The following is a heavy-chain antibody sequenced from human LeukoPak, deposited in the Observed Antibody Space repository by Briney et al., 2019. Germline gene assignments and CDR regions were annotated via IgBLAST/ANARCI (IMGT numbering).Heavy chain of an antibody. CDR3: ARDASLRYFDWSYFDY. D-gene: IGHD3-9*01. V-gene: IGHV3-74*01. CDR1: GFTFSSYW. Sequence: GGSLRLSCAASGFTFSSYWMHWVRQAPGKGLVWVSRINSDGSSTSYADSVKGRFTISRDNAKNTLYLQMNSLRAEDTAVCYCARDASLRYFDWSYFDYWGQGTLVTVSS. J-gene: IGHJ4*02. CDR2: INSDGSST.